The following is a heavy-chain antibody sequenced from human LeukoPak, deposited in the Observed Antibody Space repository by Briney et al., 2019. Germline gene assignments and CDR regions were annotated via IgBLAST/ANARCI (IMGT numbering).Heavy chain of an antibody. CDR1: GYTFTSYD. CDR3: CNRRGSWFDP. Sequence: GASVKVSCKASGYTFTSYDFNWVRQATGQRPEWMGWMSPNSGDTGYAQKFQDRVTMTRNTSISTAYMELSSLRSDDTAVYYCCNRRGSWFDPWGQGTLVTVSS. V-gene: IGHV1-8*01. D-gene: IGHD3-16*01. CDR2: MSPNSGDT. J-gene: IGHJ5*02.